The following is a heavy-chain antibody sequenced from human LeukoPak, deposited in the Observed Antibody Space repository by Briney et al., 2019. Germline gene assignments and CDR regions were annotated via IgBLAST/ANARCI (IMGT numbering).Heavy chain of an antibody. CDR2: MNPNSGNT. J-gene: IGHJ6*02. CDR1: GYTFTSYD. Sequence: GASVKVSCKASGYTFTSYDINWVRQATGQGLEWMGWMNPNSGNTGYAQKFQGRVTMTRNTSISTAYMELSSLRSEDTAVYYCARPMTANYYDSSAPPHGMDVWGQGTTVTVSS. D-gene: IGHD3-22*01. V-gene: IGHV1-8*01. CDR3: ARPMTANYYDSSAPPHGMDV.